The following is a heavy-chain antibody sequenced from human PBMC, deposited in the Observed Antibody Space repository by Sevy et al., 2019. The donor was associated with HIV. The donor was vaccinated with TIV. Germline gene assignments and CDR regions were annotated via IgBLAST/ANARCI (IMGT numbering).Heavy chain of an antibody. CDR3: AREGRYTDQGMDV. CDR1: GFTFSNYD. J-gene: IGHJ6*02. D-gene: IGHD2-2*02. CDR2: ISSDSSRI. V-gene: IGHV3-48*01. Sequence: GGSLRLSCAASGFTFSNYDMNWVRQAPGKGVEWVSYISSDSSRIYYTDPVKGRLTISRDNAKNSLYVQMNRLRAEDTAVYYCAREGRYTDQGMDVWGQGTTVTVSS.